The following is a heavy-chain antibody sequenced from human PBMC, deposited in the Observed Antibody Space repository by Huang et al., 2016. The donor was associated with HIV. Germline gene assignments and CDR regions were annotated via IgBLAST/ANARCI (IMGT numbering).Heavy chain of an antibody. Sequence: QLQLQGSGPGLVKPSETLSLTCTVSGGSITSSSYYWGWIRQPPGKGLEGVGSIYYSGSTDYNPSHKGRVTVSVDTSKNQFSLKLSSVTAADTAVYYCARHFSYYDSSGYTPWDAFDIWGQGTMVTVSS. CDR3: ARHFSYYDSSGYTPWDAFDI. V-gene: IGHV4-39*01. CDR2: IYYSGST. D-gene: IGHD3-22*01. CDR1: GGSITSSSYY. J-gene: IGHJ3*02.